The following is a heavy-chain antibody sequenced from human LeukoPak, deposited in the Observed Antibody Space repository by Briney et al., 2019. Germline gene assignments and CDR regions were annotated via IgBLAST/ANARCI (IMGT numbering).Heavy chain of an antibody. CDR2: IYTSGST. D-gene: IGHD3-9*01. Sequence: SETLSLTCTVSGGSITSYYWSWIRQPAGKGLEWIGRIYTSGSTNYNPYLKSRVTISVDTPKNQFSLKLSSVTAADTAVYYCARGGDDILTGYYYYFDYWGQGTLVTVSS. CDR3: ARGGDDILTGYYYYFDY. CDR1: GGSITSYY. V-gene: IGHV4-4*07. J-gene: IGHJ4*02.